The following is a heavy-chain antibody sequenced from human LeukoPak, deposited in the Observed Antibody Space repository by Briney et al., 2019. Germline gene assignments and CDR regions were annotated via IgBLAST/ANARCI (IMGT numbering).Heavy chain of an antibody. CDR3: VTGRYSYGWYDH. V-gene: IGHV4-59*13. CDR1: GGSISSFY. D-gene: IGHD1-26*01. J-gene: IGHJ5*02. Sequence: PSETLSLICTVSGGSISSFYWSWIRQPPGKGLEWIGYMYYGGSPNYNPSLKSRVITSLDTSKNQFSLKLNSVTTADTAAYYCVTGRYSYGWYDHWGQGILVTVSS. CDR2: MYYGGSP.